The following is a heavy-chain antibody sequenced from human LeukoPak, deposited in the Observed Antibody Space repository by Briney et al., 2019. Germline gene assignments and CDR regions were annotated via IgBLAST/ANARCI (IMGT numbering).Heavy chain of an antibody. Sequence: KASETLSLTCGVSGGSISGTNWWSWVRPPPGQGLEWIGEISLRGLTTYTPSLRSPLPMSLDESNNQVSLNLTSVTAADTAVYYCSRESAPFSPFVFWGQGTLVSVHS. V-gene: IGHV4-4*02. CDR3: SRESAPFSPFVF. J-gene: IGHJ4*02. CDR1: GGSISGTNW. CDR2: ISLRGLT.